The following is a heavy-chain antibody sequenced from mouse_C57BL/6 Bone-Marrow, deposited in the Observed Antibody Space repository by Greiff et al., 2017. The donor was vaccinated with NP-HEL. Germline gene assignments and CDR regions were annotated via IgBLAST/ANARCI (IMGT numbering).Heavy chain of an antibody. CDR2: ISNGGGST. J-gene: IGHJ1*03. V-gene: IGHV5-12*01. D-gene: IGHD1-1*01. CDR1: GFTFSDYY. Sequence: EVQVVESGGGLVQPGGSLKLSCAASGFTFSDYYMYWVRQTPEKRLEWVAYISNGGGSTYYPDTVTGRFPISRDNAKNTLYLQMSRLKSEDTAMYYCARQGDYGSSSWYFDVWGTGTTVTVSS. CDR3: ARQGDYGSSSWYFDV.